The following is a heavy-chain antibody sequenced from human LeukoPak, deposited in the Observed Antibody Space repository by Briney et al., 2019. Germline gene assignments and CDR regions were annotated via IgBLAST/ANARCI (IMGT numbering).Heavy chain of an antibody. CDR1: GFTFSSYA. D-gene: IGHD3-22*01. Sequence: PGGFLRLSCTASGFTFSSYAMNWVRQAPGKGLEWVSAISGSGGSTFYADSVKGRFTISRDSSKNTLYLQMDSLRAEDTALYYCAKASVTMIVVVPAFDIWGQGTMVTVSS. V-gene: IGHV3-23*01. J-gene: IGHJ3*02. CDR3: AKASVTMIVVVPAFDI. CDR2: ISGSGGST.